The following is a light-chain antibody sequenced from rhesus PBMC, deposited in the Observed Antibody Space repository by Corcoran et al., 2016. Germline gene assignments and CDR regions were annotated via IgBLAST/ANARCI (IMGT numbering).Light chain of an antibody. CDR1: QGISSS. CDR2: ATS. Sequence: DIQMTQSPSSLSASVGDTVTITCRASQGISSSLGWFQQNPGKAPKLLIYATSNLASGVPSTFSGSGSGTEVTLTISSLQPEDFAAYYCLQHNSYPLTFGGGTKVEVK. J-gene: IGKJ4*01. CDR3: LQHNSYPLT. V-gene: IGKV1-28*01.